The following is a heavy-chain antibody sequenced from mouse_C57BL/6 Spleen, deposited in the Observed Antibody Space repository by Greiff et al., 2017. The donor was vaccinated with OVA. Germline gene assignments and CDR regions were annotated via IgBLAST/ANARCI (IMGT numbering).Heavy chain of an antibody. V-gene: IGHV1-55*01. J-gene: IGHJ2*01. D-gene: IGHD1-1*01. CDR2: IYPGSGST. Sequence: QVQLQQSGAELVKPGASVQMSCKASCYTFTSYWITWVQPSPGPGLAWIGDIYPGSGSTNYNEKFKSKATLTVDTSSSTAYMQLSSLTSEDSAVYYCARGDYYGSSYCDYWGQGTTLTVSS. CDR1: CYTFTSYW. CDR3: ARGDYYGSSYCDY.